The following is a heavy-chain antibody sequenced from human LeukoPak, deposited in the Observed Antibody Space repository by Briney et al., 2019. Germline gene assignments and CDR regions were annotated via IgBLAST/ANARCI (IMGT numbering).Heavy chain of an antibody. Sequence: SETPSLTCTVSGGSISNSNYYWAWIRQPPGKELEWIGTVYYSGTTYYNPSLKSRVTISVDTSKNQFSLKLSSVAAADTAVYYCVCLRGCNVWGQGTLVTVSS. D-gene: IGHD2-8*01. V-gene: IGHV4-39*05. CDR1: GGSISNSNYY. CDR2: VYYSGTT. J-gene: IGHJ4*02. CDR3: VCLRGCNV.